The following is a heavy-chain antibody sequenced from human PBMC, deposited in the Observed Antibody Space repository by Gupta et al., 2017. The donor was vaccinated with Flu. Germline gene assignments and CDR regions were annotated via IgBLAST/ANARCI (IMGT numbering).Heavy chain of an antibody. CDR2: ISGSGGST. CDR1: GFTFSSYA. D-gene: IGHD6-19*01. V-gene: IGHV3-23*01. CDR3: AKDQEQWLVRNDAFDI. Sequence: EVQLLESGGGLVQPGGSLRLSCAASGFTFSSYAMSWVRQAPGKGLEWVSAISGSGGSTYYADSVKGRFTISRDNSKNTLYLQMNSLRAEDTAVYYCAKDQEQWLVRNDAFDIWGQGTMVTGSS. J-gene: IGHJ3*02.